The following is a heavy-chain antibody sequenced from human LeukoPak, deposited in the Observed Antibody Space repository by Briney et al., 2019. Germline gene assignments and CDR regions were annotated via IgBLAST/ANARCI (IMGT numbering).Heavy chain of an antibody. CDR1: GGSISSYY. D-gene: IGHD4-17*01. J-gene: IGHJ4*02. CDR2: IYYSGST. V-gene: IGHV4-59*01. Sequence: PSETLSLTCTVSGGSISSYYWSWIRQPPGKGREWLGYIYYSGSTNYNPSLKSRVTISVDTSKNQFSLKLSSVTAADTAVYYCARDGRHDYGDHVDYWGQGTLVTVSS. CDR3: ARDGRHDYGDHVDY.